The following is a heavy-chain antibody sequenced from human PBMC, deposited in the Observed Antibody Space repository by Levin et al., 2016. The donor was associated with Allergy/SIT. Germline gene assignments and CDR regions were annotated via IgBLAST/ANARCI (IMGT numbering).Heavy chain of an antibody. J-gene: IGHJ6*02. V-gene: IGHV3-21*01. Sequence: VRQAPGKGLEWVSSISSSSSYIYYADSVKGRFTISRDNAKNSLYLQMNSLRAEDTAVYYCARRYCGGDCYSDYYYGMDVWGQGTTVTVSS. D-gene: IGHD2-21*02. CDR2: ISSSSSYI. CDR3: ARRYCGGDCYSDYYYGMDV.